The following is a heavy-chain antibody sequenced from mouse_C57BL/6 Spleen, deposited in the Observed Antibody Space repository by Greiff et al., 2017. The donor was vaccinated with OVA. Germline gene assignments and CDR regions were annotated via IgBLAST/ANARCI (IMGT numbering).Heavy chain of an antibody. Sequence: VQLQQSGAELVRPGASVKLSCKASGYTFTDYYINWVKQRPGQGLEWIARIYPGSGNTYYNEKFKGKATLTAEKSSSTAYMQLSSLTSEDSAVYFCARTRITTVYYAMDYWGQGTSVTVSS. CDR1: GYTFTDYY. D-gene: IGHD1-1*01. J-gene: IGHJ4*01. CDR2: IYPGSGNT. CDR3: ARTRITTVYYAMDY. V-gene: IGHV1-76*01.